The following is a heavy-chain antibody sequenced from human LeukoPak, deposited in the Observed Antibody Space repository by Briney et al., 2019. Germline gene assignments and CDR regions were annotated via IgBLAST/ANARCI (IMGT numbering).Heavy chain of an antibody. CDR2: IYYSGST. D-gene: IGHD6-19*01. CDR3: ARMYSSGWYTY. V-gene: IGHV4-59*01. J-gene: IGHJ4*02. Sequence: PSETLSLTCTVSGGSISSYYWSWIRQPPGKGLEWIGYIYYSGSTNYNPSLKSRVTISVDTSKNQFSLKLRSVTAAETAVYYCARMYSSGWYTYWGQGTLVTVSS. CDR1: GGSISSYY.